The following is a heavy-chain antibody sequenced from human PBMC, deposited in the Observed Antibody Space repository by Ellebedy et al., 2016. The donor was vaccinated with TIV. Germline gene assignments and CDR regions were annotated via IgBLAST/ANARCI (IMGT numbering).Heavy chain of an antibody. V-gene: IGHV4-59*13. CDR2: IYYSGST. CDR1: GGSISSYY. D-gene: IGHD6-13*01. Sequence: SETLSLTXTVSGGSISSYYWSWIRQPPGKGLEWIGYIYYSGSTNYNPSLKSRVTISVDTSKNQFSLKLSSVTAADTAVYYCARGRSSSWYGNEDYYYGMDVWGQGTTVTVSS. J-gene: IGHJ6*02. CDR3: ARGRSSSWYGNEDYYYGMDV.